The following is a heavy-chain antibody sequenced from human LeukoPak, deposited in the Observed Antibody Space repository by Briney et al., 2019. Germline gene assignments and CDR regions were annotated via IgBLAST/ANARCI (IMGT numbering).Heavy chain of an antibody. Sequence: GASAKVSCKASGYTFTSYGISWVRQAPGQRLEWMGWINAGIGNTKYSQKFQGRVAITRDTSASTAYMELSSLRSEDTAVYYCARTQGVFYGGNFGAFHIWGQGTMVTVSS. V-gene: IGHV1-3*01. CDR2: INAGIGNT. D-gene: IGHD4-23*01. CDR3: ARTQGVFYGGNFGAFHI. J-gene: IGHJ3*02. CDR1: GYTFTSYG.